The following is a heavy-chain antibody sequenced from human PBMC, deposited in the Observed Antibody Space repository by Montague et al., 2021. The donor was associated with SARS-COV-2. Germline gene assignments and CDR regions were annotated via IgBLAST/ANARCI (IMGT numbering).Heavy chain of an antibody. J-gene: IGHJ6*02. V-gene: IGHV4-4*07. CDR2: IYTSGST. CDR3: ERDNMTILFMFYYYGMDV. D-gene: IGHD4/OR15-4a*01. CDR1: GGSISSYY. Sequence: SETLSLTCTVSGGSISSYYWSWIRQPAGKGLEWIGRIYTSGSTKYNPSLKSRVTMSVGTSKNQFYLKLSSVTAADTAVYYCERDNMTILFMFYYYGMDVWGQGTTVTVSS.